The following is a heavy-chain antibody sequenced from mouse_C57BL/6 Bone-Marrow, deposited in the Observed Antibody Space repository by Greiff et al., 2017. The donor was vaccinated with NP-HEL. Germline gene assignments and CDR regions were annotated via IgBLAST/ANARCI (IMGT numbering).Heavy chain of an antibody. Sequence: QVQLKESGPGLVQPSQSLSITCTVSGFSLTSYGVHWVRQSPGKGLEWLGVIWSGGSTDYNAAFISRLSISKDNSKSQVFFKMNSLQADDTAIYYCARYRLRYWYFDVWGTGTTVTVSS. CDR1: GFSLTSYG. CDR3: ARYRLRYWYFDV. CDR2: IWSGGST. J-gene: IGHJ1*03. V-gene: IGHV2-2*01. D-gene: IGHD1-1*01.